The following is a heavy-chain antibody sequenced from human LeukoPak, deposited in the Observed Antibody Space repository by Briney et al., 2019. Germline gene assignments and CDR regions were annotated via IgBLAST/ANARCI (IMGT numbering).Heavy chain of an antibody. CDR1: GFTFNIYE. V-gene: IGHV3-48*03. J-gene: IGHJ2*01. CDR3: AGTYSGSYWYFDL. D-gene: IGHD3-10*01. Sequence: TGGSLRLSCAASGFTFNIYEMNWVRQAPGKGLEWVSYISSSGSTIYYADSVKGRFTISRDNAKNSLYLQMNSLRAEDTAVYYCAGTYSGSYWYFDLWGRGTLVTVSS. CDR2: ISSSGSTI.